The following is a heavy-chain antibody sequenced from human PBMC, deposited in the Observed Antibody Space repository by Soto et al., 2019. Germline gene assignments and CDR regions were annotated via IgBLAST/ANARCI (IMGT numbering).Heavy chain of an antibody. CDR2: IFPVDSDT. CDR1: GYSFTSCS. D-gene: IGHD2-2*01. J-gene: IGHJ4*02. CDR3: AVVSGSLNY. Sequence: GEALKISCKRSGYSFTSCSIGWVRQMPGKGLEWMGIIFPVDSDTRYSPSFQGHVTISADKSISTAYLQWSSLEASDTAMYYCAVVSGSLNYSCQGTLVSVSS. V-gene: IGHV5-51*01.